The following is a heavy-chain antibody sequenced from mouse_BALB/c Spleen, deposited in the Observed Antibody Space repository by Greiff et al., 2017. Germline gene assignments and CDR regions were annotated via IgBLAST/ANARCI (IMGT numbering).Heavy chain of an antibody. CDR1: GYSITSDYA. V-gene: IGHV3-2*02. J-gene: IGHJ2*01. D-gene: IGHD2-4*01. Sequence: DVQLQESGPGLVKPSQSLSLTCTVTGYSITSDYAWNWIRQFPGNKLEWMGYISYSGSTSYNPSLKSRISITRDTSKNQFFLQLNSVTTEDTATYYCARGRMITSDYWGQGTTLTVSS. CDR3: ARGRMITSDY. CDR2: ISYSGST.